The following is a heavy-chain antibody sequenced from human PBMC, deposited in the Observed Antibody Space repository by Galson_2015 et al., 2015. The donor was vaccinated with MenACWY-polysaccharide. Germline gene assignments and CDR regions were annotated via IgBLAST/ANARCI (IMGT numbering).Heavy chain of an antibody. Sequence: SLRLPCAASGFTFSTYGMSWVRQAPGKGLEWVSAITGSGGSTYYADSVKGRFTISGDNSKNTVYLQMNSLRAEDTAVYYCAKEGSCSGGSCSGWFDPWGQGTLVTVSS. CDR2: ITGSGGST. CDR3: AKEGSCSGGSCSGWFDP. CDR1: GFTFSTYG. J-gene: IGHJ5*02. V-gene: IGHV3-23*01. D-gene: IGHD2-15*01.